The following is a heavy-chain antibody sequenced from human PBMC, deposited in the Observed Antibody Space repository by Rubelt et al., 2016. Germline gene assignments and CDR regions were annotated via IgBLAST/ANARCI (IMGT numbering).Heavy chain of an antibody. CDR2: ISYDGSNK. Sequence: VRQAPGKGLEWVAVISYDGSNKYYADSVKGRFAISRDNAKNSLYLQMNSLRAEDTAVYYCARDPDLDYYDSSGYSWFDPWGQGTLVTVSS. J-gene: IGHJ5*02. CDR3: ARDPDLDYYDSSGYSWFDP. V-gene: IGHV3-30*09. D-gene: IGHD3-22*01.